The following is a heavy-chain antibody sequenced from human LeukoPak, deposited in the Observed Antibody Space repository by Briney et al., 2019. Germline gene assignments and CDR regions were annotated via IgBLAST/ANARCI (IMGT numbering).Heavy chain of an antibody. CDR3: ARDQGPLIVGAGGIAFDI. J-gene: IGHJ3*02. CDR2: IYYTGNT. D-gene: IGHD1-26*01. Sequence: SETLSLTCTVSGGSISSSSYYWGWIRQPPGKGLGWIGSIYYTGNTYYNPSLKSRVTISLDTSKNQFSLKLSSVTAADTAVYYCARDQGPLIVGAGGIAFDIWGQGTMVTVSS. V-gene: IGHV4-39*07. CDR1: GGSISSSSYY.